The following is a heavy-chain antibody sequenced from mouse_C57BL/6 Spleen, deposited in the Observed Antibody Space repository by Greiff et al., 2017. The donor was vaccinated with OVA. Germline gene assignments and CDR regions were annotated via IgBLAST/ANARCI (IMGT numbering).Heavy chain of an antibody. CDR3: ARSVIYYGNGYAMDY. CDR1: GYAFSSYW. Sequence: QVQLQQAGAELVKPGASVKISCKASGYAFSSYWMNRVKQRPGKGLEWIGQIYPGDGDTNYNGKFKGKATLPADKSSSTAYMKHSSLTSEDSAVYFGARSVIYYGNGYAMDYWGKGTSVTVSS. CDR2: IYPGDGDT. J-gene: IGHJ4*01. V-gene: IGHV1-80*01. D-gene: IGHD2-1*01.